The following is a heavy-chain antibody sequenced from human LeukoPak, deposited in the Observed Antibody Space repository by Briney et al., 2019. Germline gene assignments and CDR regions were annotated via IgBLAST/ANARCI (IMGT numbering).Heavy chain of an antibody. CDR1: GFTFSSYW. CDR3: ARAADTAMVVSWFDP. CDR2: IKQDGSEK. J-gene: IGHJ5*02. V-gene: IGHV3-7*03. D-gene: IGHD5-18*01. Sequence: GGSLRLSCAASGFTFSSYWMSWVRQAPGKGLEWVANIKQDGSEKYYVDSVKGRFTISRDNAKNSLYLQMNSLRAEVTAVYYCARAADTAMVVSWFDPWGQGTLVTVSS.